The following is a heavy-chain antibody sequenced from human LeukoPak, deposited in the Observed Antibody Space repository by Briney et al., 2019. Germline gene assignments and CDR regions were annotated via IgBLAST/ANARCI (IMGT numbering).Heavy chain of an antibody. D-gene: IGHD6-13*01. CDR1: GYTFTGYY. Sequence: ASVKVSCKASGYTFTGYYMHWVRQAPGQGLEWMGWINPNSGGTNYAQKFQGRVTMTRDTSISTAYMELSRLRSDDTAVYYCAREAGYSSSWYSYYYYYYMDVWGKGTTVTISS. V-gene: IGHV1-2*02. CDR3: AREAGYSSSWYSYYYYYYMDV. CDR2: INPNSGGT. J-gene: IGHJ6*03.